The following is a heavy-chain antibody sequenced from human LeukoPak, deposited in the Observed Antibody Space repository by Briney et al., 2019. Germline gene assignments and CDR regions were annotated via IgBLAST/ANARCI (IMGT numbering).Heavy chain of an antibody. V-gene: IGHV3-66*01. CDR2: IHRGGNT. Sequence: GGSLRLSCAASGFTVSGNYMSWVRQAPGKGLEWLSVIHRGGNTYYADSVKGRFTISRDSSKNTVFLQMDSLRAEDTAVYYRARDPGYGLGVDYGDYWGQGALVTVSS. J-gene: IGHJ4*02. CDR1: GFTVSGNY. CDR3: ARDPGYGLGVDYGDY. D-gene: IGHD3-10*01.